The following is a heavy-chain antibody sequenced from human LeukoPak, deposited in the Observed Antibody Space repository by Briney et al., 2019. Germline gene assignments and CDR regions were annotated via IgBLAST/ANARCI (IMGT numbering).Heavy chain of an antibody. V-gene: IGHV3-21*01. J-gene: IGHJ4*02. Sequence: PGGSLRLSCAASGFTFSSYSMNWVRQAPGKGLEWVSSISSSSSYIYYADSVKGRFTISRDNAKNSLYLQMNSLRAEDTAVYHCAREGEWEPDYFDYWGQGTLVTVSS. CDR2: ISSSSSYI. D-gene: IGHD1-26*01. CDR3: AREGEWEPDYFDY. CDR1: GFTFSSYS.